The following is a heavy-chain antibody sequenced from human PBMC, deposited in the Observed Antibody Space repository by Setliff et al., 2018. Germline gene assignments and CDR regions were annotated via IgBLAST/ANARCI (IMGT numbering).Heavy chain of an antibody. CDR3: VRAVVIRGSKPLDS. V-gene: IGHV3-72*01. CDR1: GFSTSDHY. D-gene: IGHD3-10*01. CDR2: TKNKANAGYM. Sequence: GGSLRLSCAASGFSTSDHYMDWVRQAPGKGLEWVGRTKNKANAGYMEYAASVKDRFIISRDDSKNSLYLQMYSLKSDDTAVYYCVRAVVIRGSKPLDSWGQGTLVTVSS. J-gene: IGHJ4*02.